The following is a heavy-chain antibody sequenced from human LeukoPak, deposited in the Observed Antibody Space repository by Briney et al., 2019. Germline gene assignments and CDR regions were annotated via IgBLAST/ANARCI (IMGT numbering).Heavy chain of an antibody. V-gene: IGHV4-39*01. D-gene: IGHD6-19*01. CDR3: ASGWYRDHWFDP. Sequence: SETLSLTCNVSGGSVSSSNHHWAWIRQSPGMGLEWVGTFFSTGRTSQNPDPSLKGRVTLSVDTSRNQFSLKLSSVTAADTAVYYCASGWYRDHWFDPWGQGTLVTVSS. CDR2: FFSTGRT. J-gene: IGHJ5*02. CDR1: GGSVSSSNHH.